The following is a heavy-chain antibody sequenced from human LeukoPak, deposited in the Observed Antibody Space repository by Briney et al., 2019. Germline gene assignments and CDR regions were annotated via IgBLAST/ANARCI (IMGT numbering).Heavy chain of an antibody. CDR3: ARYDDGSIGS. Sequence: PSGTLSLTCTVSGGSISSYFWSWIRQPAGKGLERIGRIYGSGNTNYNPSLKSRVTISADKSKNQFSLKLSSVTAADTAMYYCARYDDGSIGSWGQGTQVTVAS. V-gene: IGHV4-4*07. CDR2: IYGSGNT. D-gene: IGHD3-16*01. CDR1: GGSISSYF. J-gene: IGHJ4*02.